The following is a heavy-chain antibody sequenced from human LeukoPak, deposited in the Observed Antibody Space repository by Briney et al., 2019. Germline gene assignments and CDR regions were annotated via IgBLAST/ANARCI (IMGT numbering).Heavy chain of an antibody. J-gene: IGHJ4*02. CDR1: GFTFSSYA. CDR2: LSGSGGST. D-gene: IGHD1-20*01. CDR3: ARITGSRVGGFEY. Sequence: GGSLRLSCAASGFTFSSYAMSWVRQAPGKGLEWVSGLSGSGGSTYYADSVKGRFTISRDNSKNTLYLQMNSLRPEDTAVYYCARITGSRVGGFEYWGEGNLVTVSS. V-gene: IGHV3-23*01.